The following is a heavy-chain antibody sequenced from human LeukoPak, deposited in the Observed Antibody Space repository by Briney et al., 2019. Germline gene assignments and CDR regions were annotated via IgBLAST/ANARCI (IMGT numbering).Heavy chain of an antibody. D-gene: IGHD6-25*01. CDR2: IYPGDSDT. V-gene: IGHV5-51*01. J-gene: IGHJ4*02. Sequence: GESLKISCKGSGYSFTSYWIGWVRQMPGKGLEWMGIIYPGDSDTRYSPSFQGQVTISADKSISTAYLQWSSLKASDTAMYYCARLEGQQRLLPLYYFDYWGQGTLVTVSS. CDR1: GYSFTSYW. CDR3: ARLEGQQRLLPLYYFDY.